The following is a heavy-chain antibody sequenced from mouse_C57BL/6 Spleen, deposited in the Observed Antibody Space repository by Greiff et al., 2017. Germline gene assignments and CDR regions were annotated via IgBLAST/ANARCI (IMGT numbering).Heavy chain of an antibody. V-gene: IGHV5-17*01. Sequence: EVQRVESGGGLVKPGGSLKLSCAASGFTFSDYGMNWVRQAPEKGLEWVAYISSGSSTIYSADTVKGRFTISRDNAKNTLFLQMTSLRSEDTDMYYCARDDYDAMDYWGQGTSVTVSS. CDR3: ARDDYDAMDY. CDR2: ISSGSSTI. CDR1: GFTFSDYG. J-gene: IGHJ4*01.